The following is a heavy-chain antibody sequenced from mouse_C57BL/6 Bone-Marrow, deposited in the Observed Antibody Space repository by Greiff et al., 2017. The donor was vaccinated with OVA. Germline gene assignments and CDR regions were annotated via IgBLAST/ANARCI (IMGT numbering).Heavy chain of an antibody. CDR3: ARKDYDYDAWFAY. J-gene: IGHJ3*01. D-gene: IGHD2-4*01. CDR1: GYSITSGYY. V-gene: IGHV3-6*01. CDR2: ISYDGSN. Sequence: EVKLMESGPGLVKPSQSLSLTCSVTGYSITSGYYWNWIRQFPGNKLEWMGYISYDGSNNYNPYLKNRISITRDTSKNQFFLKLNSVTTEDTATYYGARKDYDYDAWFAYWGQGTLVTVSA.